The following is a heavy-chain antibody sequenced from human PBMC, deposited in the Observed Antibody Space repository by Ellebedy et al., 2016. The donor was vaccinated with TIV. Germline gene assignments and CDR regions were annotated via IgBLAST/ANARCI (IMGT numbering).Heavy chain of an antibody. CDR1: GFTFSNYA. D-gene: IGHD6-13*01. CDR2: ISYDGSNK. CDR3: AKEQSSSWYSFYFDY. V-gene: IGHV3-30*04. Sequence: PGGSLRLSCAASGFTFSNYAMHWVRQAPGKGLEWVAVISYDGSNKYYADSVKGRFTISRDNSKNTLYLQMNSLRAEDTAVYYCAKEQSSSWYSFYFDYWGQGTLVTVSS. J-gene: IGHJ4*02.